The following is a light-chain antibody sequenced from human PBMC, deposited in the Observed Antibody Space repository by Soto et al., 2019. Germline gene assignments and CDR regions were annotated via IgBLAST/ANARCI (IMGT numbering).Light chain of an antibody. Sequence: ESVLTQSPATLSLSPGGRSTLACRASQSVSSYLAWYQQKPGQAPRLIXYDASNRATGIPARFSGSGSGTDFTLTISSLEPQDFAVYYCQQRSNWPPITFGQGTRLEIK. CDR3: QQRSNWPPIT. CDR2: DAS. CDR1: QSVSSY. V-gene: IGKV3-11*01. J-gene: IGKJ5*01.